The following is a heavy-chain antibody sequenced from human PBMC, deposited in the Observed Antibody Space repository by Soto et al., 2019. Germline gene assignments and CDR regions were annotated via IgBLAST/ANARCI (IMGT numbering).Heavy chain of an antibody. D-gene: IGHD2-15*01. CDR1: GFTFDDYA. Sequence: EVQLVESGGGLVQPGRSLRLSCAASGFTFDDYAMHWVRQAPGKGLEWVSGISWNSGSIGYADSVKGRFTISRDNAKNCLYLQMNSLRAEDTALYYCAKWSFGHTVVVVAAGVVAGYFDYWGQGTLVTVSS. CDR3: AKWSFGHTVVVVAAGVVAGYFDY. CDR2: ISWNSGSI. V-gene: IGHV3-9*01. J-gene: IGHJ4*02.